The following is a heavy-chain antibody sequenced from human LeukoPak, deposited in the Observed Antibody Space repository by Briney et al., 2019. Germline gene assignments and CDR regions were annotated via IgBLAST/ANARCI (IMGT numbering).Heavy chain of an antibody. V-gene: IGHV3-43*01. Sequence: PGGSLRLSCAASGFTFDDYAMHWVRQAPGKGLEWVSLISWDGGSTYYADSVKGRFTISRDNSKNTLYLQMNSLRTKDTALYYCATGWELPSGYWGQGTLVTVSS. J-gene: IGHJ4*02. D-gene: IGHD1-26*01. CDR3: ATGWELPSGY. CDR1: GFTFDDYA. CDR2: ISWDGGST.